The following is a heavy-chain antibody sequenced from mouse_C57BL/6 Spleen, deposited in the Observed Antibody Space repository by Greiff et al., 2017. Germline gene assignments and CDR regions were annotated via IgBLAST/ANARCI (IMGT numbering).Heavy chain of an antibody. V-gene: IGHV1-52*01. J-gene: IGHJ4*01. CDR2: IDPSDSDT. CDR3: ARGPLRYSIDY. Sequence: QVQLQQPGAELVRPGSSVKLSCKASGYTFTSYWMHWVKQRPIQGLEWIGNIDPSDSDTHYNQQFKDKATLTVDKSSSTAYMQLSSLTSEDSAVXFCARGPLRYSIDYWGQGTSVTVSS. D-gene: IGHD1-1*01. CDR1: GYTFTSYW.